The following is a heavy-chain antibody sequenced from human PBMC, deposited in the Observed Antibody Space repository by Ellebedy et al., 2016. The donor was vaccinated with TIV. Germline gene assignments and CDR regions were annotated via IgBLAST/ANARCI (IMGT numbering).Heavy chain of an antibody. CDR2: IYHNGST. J-gene: IGHJ6*02. Sequence: SETLSLTXAVSGGSISSSNWWSWVRQPPGKGLEWIGEIYHNGSTNYNPSLKSRVTISVDKSKNQFSLKLSSVTAADTAVYYCARAWGFKLNYFYYGMDVWGQGTTVTVSS. D-gene: IGHD1-7*01. CDR3: ARAWGFKLNYFYYGMDV. V-gene: IGHV4-4*02. CDR1: GGSISSSNW.